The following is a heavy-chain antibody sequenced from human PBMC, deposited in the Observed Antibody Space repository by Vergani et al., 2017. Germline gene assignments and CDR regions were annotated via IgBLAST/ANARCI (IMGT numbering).Heavy chain of an antibody. Sequence: EVQLVESGGGLVQPGGSLRLSCAASGFTFSSYWMHWVRQAPGKGLVWVSRINSDGSSTSYADSVKGRFTISRDNAKNSLYLQMNSLRAEDTAVYYCARVLGGKSQYYYDSSGYYYPGYFDLWGRGTLVTVSS. CDR2: INSDGSST. V-gene: IGHV3-74*01. CDR1: GFTFSSYW. J-gene: IGHJ2*01. CDR3: ARVLGGKSQYYYDSSGYYYPGYFDL. D-gene: IGHD3-22*01.